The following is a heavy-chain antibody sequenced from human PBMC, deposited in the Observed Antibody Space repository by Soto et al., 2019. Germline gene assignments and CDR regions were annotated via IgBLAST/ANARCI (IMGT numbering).Heavy chain of an antibody. D-gene: IGHD6-6*01. CDR3: ARVMSSSYFDY. J-gene: IGHJ4*02. CDR1: GYTFTGYY. Sequence: ASVKVSCKASGYTFTGYYMHWVRQAPGQGLEWMGWINPNSGGTNYAQKFQGWVTVTRDTSISTAYMELSRLRSDDTVVYYCARVMSSSYFDYWGQGTLVTVSS. CDR2: INPNSGGT. V-gene: IGHV1-2*04.